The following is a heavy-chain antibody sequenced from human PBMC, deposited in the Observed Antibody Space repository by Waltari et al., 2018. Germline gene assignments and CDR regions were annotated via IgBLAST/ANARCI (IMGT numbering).Heavy chain of an antibody. CDR3: ARDRRRFLEWLSDDAFDI. D-gene: IGHD3-3*01. CDR2: INPNSGGT. Sequence: QVQLVQSGAEVKKPGASVKVSCKASGYTFTGYYMPWVRQAPGQGLEWMGWINPNSGGTNYAQKFQGRVTMTRDTSISTAYMELSRLRSDDTAVYYCARDRRRFLEWLSDDAFDIWGQGTMVTVSS. CDR1: GYTFTGYY. V-gene: IGHV1-2*02. J-gene: IGHJ3*02.